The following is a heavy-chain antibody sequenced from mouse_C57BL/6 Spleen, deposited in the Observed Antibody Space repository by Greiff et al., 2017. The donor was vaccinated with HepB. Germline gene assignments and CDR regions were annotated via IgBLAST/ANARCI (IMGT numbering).Heavy chain of an antibody. J-gene: IGHJ3*01. V-gene: IGHV5-16*01. CDR3: ARAGDGYYPWLAY. D-gene: IGHD2-3*01. CDR1: GFTFSDYY. Sequence: EVKVVESEGGLVQPGSSMKLSCTASGFTFSDYYMAWVRQVPEKGLEWVANINYDGSSTYYLDSLKSRFIISRDNAKNILYLQMSSLKSEDTATYYCARAGDGYYPWLAYWGQGTLVTVSA. CDR2: INYDGSST.